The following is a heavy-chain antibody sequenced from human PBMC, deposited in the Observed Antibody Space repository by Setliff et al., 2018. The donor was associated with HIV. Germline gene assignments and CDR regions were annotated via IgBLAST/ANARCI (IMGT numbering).Heavy chain of an antibody. Sequence: HPGGSLRLSCAASGITFSSYAMSWVRQAPGKGLEWVSGISGSGGSTYYADSVKGRFSISRDNSKNTLYLQMNNLRAEDTAVYYCAKVHYYGSGNYYRIFDYWGQGTLVTVSS. D-gene: IGHD3-10*01. CDR1: GITFSSYA. CDR3: AKVHYYGSGNYYRIFDY. J-gene: IGHJ4*02. V-gene: IGHV3-23*01. CDR2: ISGSGGST.